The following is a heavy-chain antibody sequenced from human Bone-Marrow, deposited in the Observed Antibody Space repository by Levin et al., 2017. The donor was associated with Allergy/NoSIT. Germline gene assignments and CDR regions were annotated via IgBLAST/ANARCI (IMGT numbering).Heavy chain of an antibody. D-gene: IGHD2/OR15-2a*01. J-gene: IGHJ4*02. CDR2: INHSGST. CDR3: ARPSGYYPELRFDH. CDR1: GGSFSGYY. Sequence: SETLSLTCAVYGGSFSGYYWSWIRQTPGKGLEWIGEINHSGSTNYNPSLKSRVTISVDTSKNQFSLKLYSVTAADTAVYYCARPSGYYPELRFDHWGQGTLVTVSS. V-gene: IGHV4-34*01.